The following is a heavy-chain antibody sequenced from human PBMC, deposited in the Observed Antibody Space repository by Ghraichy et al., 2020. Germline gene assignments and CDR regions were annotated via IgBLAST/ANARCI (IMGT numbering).Heavy chain of an antibody. D-gene: IGHD6-19*01. J-gene: IGHJ6*02. CDR1: GGSISDYY. Sequence: SETLSLTCTVSGGSISDYYWSWIRQPPGKGLEWIGYIYYSGSTNYNPSLKSRVTISVDTSKKQFSLKLSSATAADTAVYYCARDYAVAGTDYYYYGMDVWGQGTTVTVSS. V-gene: IGHV4-59*01. CDR3: ARDYAVAGTDYYYYGMDV. CDR2: IYYSGST.